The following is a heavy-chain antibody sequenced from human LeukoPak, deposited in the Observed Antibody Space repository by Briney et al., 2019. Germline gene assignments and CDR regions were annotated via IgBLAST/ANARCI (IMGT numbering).Heavy chain of an antibody. CDR3: ARAAYCGGGCYYYFDY. V-gene: IGHV3-30-3*01. D-gene: IGHD2-21*02. J-gene: IGHJ4*02. CDR2: ISYDGSNK. Sequence: GGSLRLSCEASEFTFSNYAIHWVRQAPGKGLEWVALISYDGSNKYYADSAKGRFTISRDNSKNTLYLQMNSLRTEDTAVFYCARAAYCGGGCYYYFDYWGQGTLVTVSS. CDR1: EFTFSNYA.